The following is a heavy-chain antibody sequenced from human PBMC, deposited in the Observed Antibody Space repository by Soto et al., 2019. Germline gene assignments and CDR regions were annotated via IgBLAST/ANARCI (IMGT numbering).Heavy chain of an antibody. Sequence: QVQLQESGPGLVKPSETLSLTCTVSGASISPYWTWIRQPPGKELEWIGYVYYTASTNYSPSLESRVTMSLDTSKSQFSLMLTSVTAADTAVYYCARHHEYCSGGTCYVVDYWGPGTLVTVSS. D-gene: IGHD2-15*01. V-gene: IGHV4-59*08. CDR3: ARHHEYCSGGTCYVVDY. CDR2: VYYTAST. J-gene: IGHJ4*02. CDR1: GASISPY.